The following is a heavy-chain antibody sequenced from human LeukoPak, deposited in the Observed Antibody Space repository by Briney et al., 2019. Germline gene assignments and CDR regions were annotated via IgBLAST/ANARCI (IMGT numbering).Heavy chain of an antibody. CDR3: ARHLTYGGWNS. CDR1: GFTFSSYW. Sequence: PGGSLRLSCAASGFTFSSYWMQWVRQAPGKGLVWVSRINSDGSSASYADSVKGRFTISRDNAKNTLYLQMNSLRAEDTAVYYCARHLTYGGWNSWGQGTLATVSS. CDR2: INSDGSSA. D-gene: IGHD4-23*01. J-gene: IGHJ4*02. V-gene: IGHV3-74*01.